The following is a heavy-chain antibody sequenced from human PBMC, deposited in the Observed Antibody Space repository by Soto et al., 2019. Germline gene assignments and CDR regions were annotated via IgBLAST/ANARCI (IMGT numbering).Heavy chain of an antibody. V-gene: IGHV4-39*01. CDR1: SVSISSTSYY. CDR2: IYYDGTT. J-gene: IGHJ6*02. CDR3: ARQGRNTKIVLVKHYAADF. Sequence: PSDTLSLSCTVSSVSISSTSYYWAWIRQPPGKWLEWIGAIYYDGTTYYTESLKSRVSISVDTSKNQFSLKVNSVTAADTAVYFCARQGRNTKIVLVKHYAADFWGQGTAVTVSS. D-gene: IGHD3-22*01.